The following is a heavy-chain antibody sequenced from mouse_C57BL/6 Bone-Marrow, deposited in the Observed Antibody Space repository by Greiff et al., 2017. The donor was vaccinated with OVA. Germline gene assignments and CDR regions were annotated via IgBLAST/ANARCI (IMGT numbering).Heavy chain of an antibody. CDR2: IDPSDSYT. D-gene: IGHD1-1*01. V-gene: IGHV1-50*01. CDR3: AREGYYSYYAMDY. CDR1: GYTFTSYW. J-gene: IGHJ4*01. Sequence: QVQLQQPGAELVKPGASVKLSCKASGYTFTSYWMQWVKQRPGQGLEWIGEIDPSDSYTNYNQKFKGKATLTVDTSSNTAYMQLSSLTSEDSAVYYCAREGYYSYYAMDYWGQGTSVTVSS.